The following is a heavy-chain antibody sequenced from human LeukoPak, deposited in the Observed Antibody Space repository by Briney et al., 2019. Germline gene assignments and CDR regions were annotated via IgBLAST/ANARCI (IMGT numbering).Heavy chain of an antibody. V-gene: IGHV3-30*18. CDR2: MSYDGSNK. CDR1: GFTFSSYG. Sequence: GGSLRLSCAASGFTFSSYGMHWVRQAPGKGLEWVAVMSYDGSNKYYADSVKGRFTISRDNSKNTLYLQMNSLRAEDTAVYYCAKEVEMATNPDYWGQGTLVTVSS. CDR3: AKEVEMATNPDY. J-gene: IGHJ4*02. D-gene: IGHD5-24*01.